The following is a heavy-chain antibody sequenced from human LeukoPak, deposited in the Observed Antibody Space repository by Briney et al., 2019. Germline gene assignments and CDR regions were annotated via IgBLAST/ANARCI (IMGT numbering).Heavy chain of an antibody. V-gene: IGHV1-2*06. CDR1: GYTFTGYY. J-gene: IGHJ4*02. Sequence: GASVKVSCKASGYTFTGYYMHWVRQAPGQGLEWMGRINPNSGGTNYAQKFQGRVSMTRDTSTSTAYMELSRLTSDDTAVYYCVRGSCSSTICYIDYWGQGTLVTVSS. CDR3: VRGSCSSTICYIDY. CDR2: INPNSGGT. D-gene: IGHD2-2*01.